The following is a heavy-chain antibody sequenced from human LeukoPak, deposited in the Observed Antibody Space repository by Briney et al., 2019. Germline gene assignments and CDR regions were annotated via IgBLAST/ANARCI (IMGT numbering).Heavy chain of an antibody. D-gene: IGHD1-26*01. J-gene: IGHJ4*02. V-gene: IGHV1-46*01. CDR1: GYTFTSYY. CDR2: INPSGGST. CDR3: ARNAHRYSGSYYFGRGTFDY. Sequence: SVKVSCKASGYTFTSYYMHWVRQAPGQGLEWMGIINPSGGSTSYAQKFQGRVTMTRDMSTSTVYMELSSLRSEDTAVYYCARNAHRYSGSYYFGRGTFDYWGQGTLVTVSS.